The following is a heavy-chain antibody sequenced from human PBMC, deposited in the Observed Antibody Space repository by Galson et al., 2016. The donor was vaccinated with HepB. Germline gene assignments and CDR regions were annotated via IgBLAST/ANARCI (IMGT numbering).Heavy chain of an antibody. CDR1: GFTFSNYA. D-gene: IGHD3-22*01. CDR3: AKEKNYYDSNGYYYSSDY. V-gene: IGHV3-23*01. J-gene: IGHJ4*02. CDR2: ISRSGDNT. Sequence: SLRLSCAASGFTFSNYAMSWVRQAPGKGLEWVSAISRSGDNTYFPDSVKGRFTISRDNSKNTLYLDMNSLRAEDTAVYYWAKEKNYYDSNGYYYSSDYWGQ.